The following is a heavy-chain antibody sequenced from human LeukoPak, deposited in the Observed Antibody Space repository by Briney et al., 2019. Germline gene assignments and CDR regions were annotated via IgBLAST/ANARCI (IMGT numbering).Heavy chain of an antibody. Sequence: GASVKVSCKASGGTFSSYAISWVRQAPGQGLEWMGRIIPILGIANYAQKFQGRVTITADKSTSTAYMELSSLRSEDTAVYYCARAVSDGHFDYWGQGTLVTVSS. D-gene: IGHD4-17*01. CDR2: IIPILGIA. V-gene: IGHV1-69*04. CDR3: ARAVSDGHFDY. J-gene: IGHJ4*02. CDR1: GGTFSSYA.